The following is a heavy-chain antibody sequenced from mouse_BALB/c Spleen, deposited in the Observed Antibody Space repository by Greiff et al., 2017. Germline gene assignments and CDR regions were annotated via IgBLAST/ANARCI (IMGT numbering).Heavy chain of an antibody. CDR3: ARAGDTDY. CDR2: ISDGGSYT. CDR1: GFTFSDYY. V-gene: IGHV5-4*02. D-gene: IGHD3-3*01. Sequence: EVMLVESGGGLVKPGGSLKLSCAASGFTFSDYYMYWVRQTPEKRLEWVATISDGGSYTYYPDSVKGRFTISRDNAKNNLYLQMSSLKSEDTAMYYCARAGDTDYWGQGTTLTVSS. J-gene: IGHJ2*01.